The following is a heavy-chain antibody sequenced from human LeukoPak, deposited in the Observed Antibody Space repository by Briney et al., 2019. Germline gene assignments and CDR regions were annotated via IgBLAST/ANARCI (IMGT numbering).Heavy chain of an antibody. Sequence: SETLSLTCTVSGGSISSSSYYWGWIRQPPGKGLEWIGSIYYSGSTYYNPSLKSRVTISVDTSKNQFSLKLSSMTAADTAVYYCARERSSTSCYQDWGQGTLVTVSS. CDR3: ARERSSTSCYQD. V-gene: IGHV4-39*07. CDR1: GGSISSSSYY. CDR2: IYYSGST. D-gene: IGHD2-2*01. J-gene: IGHJ4*02.